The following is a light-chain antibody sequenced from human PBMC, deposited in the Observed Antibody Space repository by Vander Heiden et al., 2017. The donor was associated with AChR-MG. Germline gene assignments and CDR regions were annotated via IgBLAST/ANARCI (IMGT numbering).Light chain of an antibody. CDR3: QQDGSSRA. CDR2: GAS. V-gene: IGKV3-20*01. CDR1: QNVGGSY. Sequence: EIALTQSPGTLSLSPGERATLSCRASQNVGGSYLAWYQQKPGQAPRLLIYGASNRATGIPDRFSGSGSGTDFTLTISRLEPEDFAVFYCQQDGSSRAFGQGTRLEIK. J-gene: IGKJ5*01.